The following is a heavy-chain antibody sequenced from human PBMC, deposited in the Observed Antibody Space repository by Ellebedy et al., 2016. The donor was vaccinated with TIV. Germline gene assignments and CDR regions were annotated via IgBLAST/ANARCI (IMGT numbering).Heavy chain of an antibody. V-gene: IGHV1-69*06. CDR3: ARGRVRGVIRPYYYYGMDV. CDR2: IIPIFGTA. CDR1: GGTFSSYA. J-gene: IGHJ6*02. D-gene: IGHD3-10*01. Sequence: SVKVSXKASGGTFSSYAISWVRQAPGQGLEWMGGIIPIFGTANYAQKFQGRVTITADKSTSTAYMELSSLRSEDTAVYYCARGRVRGVIRPYYYYGMDVWGQGTTVTVSS.